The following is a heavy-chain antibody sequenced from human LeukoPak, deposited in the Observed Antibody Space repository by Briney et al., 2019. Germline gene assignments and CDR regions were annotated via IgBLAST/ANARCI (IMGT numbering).Heavy chain of an antibody. CDR2: ISYDGSNK. J-gene: IGHJ4*02. CDR1: GFTFSSYG. D-gene: IGHD3-22*01. V-gene: IGHV3-30*18. CDR3: AKDLEDSSGYPWGYFDY. Sequence: GGSLRLSCAASGFTFSSYGMHWVRQAPGKGLEWVAVISYDGSNKYYADSVKGRFTISRDNSKNTLYLQTNSLRAEDTAVYYCAKDLEDSSGYPWGYFDYWGQGTLVTVSS.